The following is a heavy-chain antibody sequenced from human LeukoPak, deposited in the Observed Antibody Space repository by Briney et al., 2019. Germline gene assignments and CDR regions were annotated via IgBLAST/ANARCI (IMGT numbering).Heavy chain of an antibody. CDR1: GGTLSSYT. J-gene: IGHJ5*02. D-gene: IGHD4-11*01. CDR3: ARSGDSNYRSFDP. V-gene: IGHV1-69*02. CDR2: IIPKRDIA. Sequence: SVKDSCKPPGGTLSSYTISWVRHGPGQGCGWRGSIIPKRDIANYTQTFQGRVTITADKSKRTDYMELSSLRSEDTAVYYCARSGDSNYRSFDPWGQGTLVTDSS.